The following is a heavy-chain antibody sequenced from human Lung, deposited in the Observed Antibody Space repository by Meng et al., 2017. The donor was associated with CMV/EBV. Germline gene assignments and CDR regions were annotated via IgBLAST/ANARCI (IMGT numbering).Heavy chain of an antibody. V-gene: IGHV1-18*01. J-gene: IGHJ4*02. CDR2: ISAYNGDT. Sequence: SXXVSXXASGYIFTKYGVNWMRQAPGQGPEWMGWISAYNGDTMYAPKVQGRVTMTTDTSTSTAYMELRGLRSDDTAVYYCARDAGTIAVSGIGDYWGQGXLLTVSS. D-gene: IGHD6-19*01. CDR3: ARDAGTIAVSGIGDY. CDR1: GYIFTKYG.